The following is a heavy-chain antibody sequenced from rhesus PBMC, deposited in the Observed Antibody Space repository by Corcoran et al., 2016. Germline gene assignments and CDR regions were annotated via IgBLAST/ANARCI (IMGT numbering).Heavy chain of an antibody. CDR3: VRKSIIAAGALDV. CDR2: VNGCGGRA. Sequence: QVLLQDSCPGLVKPSATLSLSCAVSVGSINDHYYWNWILQPPWQGLAGNGNVNGCGGRAYSNPSRQSRVTISKDTSKSQFSLKLNSVTAADTAVYYCVRKSIIAAGALDVWGRGVLVIVSS. J-gene: IGHJ5-2*02. D-gene: IGHD6-31*01. V-gene: IGHV4S9*01. CDR1: VGSINDHYY.